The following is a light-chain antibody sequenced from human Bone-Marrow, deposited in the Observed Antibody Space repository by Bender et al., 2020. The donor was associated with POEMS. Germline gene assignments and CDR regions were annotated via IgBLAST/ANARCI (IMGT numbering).Light chain of an antibody. CDR2: AKN. V-gene: IGLV3-19*01. J-gene: IGLJ2*01. CDR1: SLRSYY. CDR3: NSRDSSGNHMV. Sequence: SSEVTQDPAVSVALGQTVRITCQGDSLRSYYASWYQQKPGQAPVLVIYAKNYRPSGIPDRFSGSSSGNTASLTITGAQAEDEADYYCNSRDSSGNHMVFGGGTKLTVL.